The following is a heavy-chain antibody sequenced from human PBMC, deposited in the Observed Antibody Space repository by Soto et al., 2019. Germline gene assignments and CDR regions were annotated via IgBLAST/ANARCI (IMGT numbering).Heavy chain of an antibody. D-gene: IGHD1-26*01. CDR1: GYTFTSYG. Sequence: QVQLVXXXXXXXXXGASVKVSCKASGYTFTSYGISWVRQAPGQGLEWMGWISAYNGNTNYAQKLQGRVTMTTDTSTSTAYMELRSLRSDDTAVYYCARDSSGSYLVYWGQGTLVTVSS. CDR3: ARDSSGSYLVY. CDR2: ISAYNGNT. V-gene: IGHV1-18*01. J-gene: IGHJ4*02.